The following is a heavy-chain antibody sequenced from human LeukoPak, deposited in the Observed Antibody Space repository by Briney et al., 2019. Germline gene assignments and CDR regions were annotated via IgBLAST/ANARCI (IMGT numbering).Heavy chain of an antibody. V-gene: IGHV1-69*13. Sequence: AASVKVSCKASGGTFSSYAISWVRQAPAQGLEWMGGIIPIFGTANYAQKFQGRVTITADESTSTAYMELSSLRSEDTAVYYCARDPRYCGGDCYSFDYWGQGTLVTVSS. CDR1: GGTFSSYA. J-gene: IGHJ4*02. CDR2: IIPIFGTA. D-gene: IGHD2-21*02. CDR3: ARDPRYCGGDCYSFDY.